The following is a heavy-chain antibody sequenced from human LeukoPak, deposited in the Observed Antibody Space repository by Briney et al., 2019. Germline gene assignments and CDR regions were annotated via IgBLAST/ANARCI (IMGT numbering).Heavy chain of an antibody. J-gene: IGHJ4*02. CDR1: GFTFSSYA. D-gene: IGHD3-10*01. V-gene: IGHV3-30-3*01. Sequence: GGSLRLSCAASGFTFSSYAMHWVRQAPGKGLEWVAVISYDGSNKYYADSVKGRFTISRDNSKNTLYLQMNSLRAEDTAVYYCARGSALLLWFGELFDYWGQGTLVTVSS. CDR2: ISYDGSNK. CDR3: ARGSALLLWFGELFDY.